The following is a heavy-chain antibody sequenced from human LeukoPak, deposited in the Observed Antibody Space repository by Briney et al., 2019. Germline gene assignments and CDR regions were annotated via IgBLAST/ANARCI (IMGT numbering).Heavy chain of an antibody. CDR3: ARARYSYGQIDY. CDR2: INPNSGGT. CDR1: GYTFTGYY. J-gene: IGHJ4*02. D-gene: IGHD5-18*01. V-gene: IGHV1-2*02. Sequence: ASVKVSCKASGYTFTGYYMHWVRQAPGQGLEWMGWINPNSGGTNYAQKFQGRVTMTRDTSISTAYMELSRLRSDDTAVYYCARARYSYGQIDYWGPGTLVTVSS.